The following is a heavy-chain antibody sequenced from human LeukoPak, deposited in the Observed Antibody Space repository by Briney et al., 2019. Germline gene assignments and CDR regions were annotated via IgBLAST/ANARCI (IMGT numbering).Heavy chain of an antibody. CDR1: GFTFSSYW. Sequence: GSLRLSCAASGFTFSSYWMSWVRQAPGKGLEWVAFIRYDGSNKYYTDSVTGRFTISRDNSKNTLYLQMNSLRAEDTALYYCAKHDSSGYYYGTFDYWGQGALVTVSS. CDR3: AKHDSSGYYYGTFDY. CDR2: IRYDGSNK. J-gene: IGHJ4*02. D-gene: IGHD3-22*01. V-gene: IGHV3-30*02.